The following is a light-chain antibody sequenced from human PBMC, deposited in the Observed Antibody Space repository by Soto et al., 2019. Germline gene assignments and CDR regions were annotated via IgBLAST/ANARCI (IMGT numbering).Light chain of an antibody. J-gene: IGKJ2*01. CDR3: QQRSNWYT. Sequence: EIVLTQSPATLSLSPGERATLSCRASQSVSSYLAWYQHKPGQAPRLLIYDASNRAPGIPARFSGSGSGTDFTLTINSLEPEDFAVYYCQQRSNWYTFGQGTKLEIK. V-gene: IGKV3-11*01. CDR1: QSVSSY. CDR2: DAS.